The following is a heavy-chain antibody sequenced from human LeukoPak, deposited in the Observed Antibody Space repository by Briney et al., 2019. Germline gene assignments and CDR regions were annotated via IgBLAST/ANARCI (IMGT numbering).Heavy chain of an antibody. CDR1: GGSISSSSYY. CDR3: ARLPPRYGFPDY. Sequence: SETLSLTCTVSGGSISSSSYYCDWIRQPPGKGLEWIGGIYYTGTTYYNPSLKSRVTISVDTSKNQFSLKLSSVTAADTAVYYCARLPPRYGFPDYWGQGTLVTVSS. CDR2: IYYTGTT. V-gene: IGHV4-39*01. J-gene: IGHJ4*02. D-gene: IGHD5-18*01.